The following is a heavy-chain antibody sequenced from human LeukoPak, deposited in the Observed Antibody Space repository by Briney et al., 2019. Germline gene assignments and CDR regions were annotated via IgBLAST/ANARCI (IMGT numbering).Heavy chain of an antibody. CDR3: ARVPAEHDAFDI. J-gene: IGHJ3*02. D-gene: IGHD1/OR15-1a*01. CDR1: GFTFSSYS. V-gene: IGHV3-21*01. Sequence: GGSLRLSCAASGFTFSSYSMNWVRQAPGKGLEWVSSISSSSSYIYYADSVKGRFTISRDNAKNSLYLQMNNLRAEDTAVYYCARVPAEHDAFDIWGQGTMVTVSS. CDR2: ISSSSSYI.